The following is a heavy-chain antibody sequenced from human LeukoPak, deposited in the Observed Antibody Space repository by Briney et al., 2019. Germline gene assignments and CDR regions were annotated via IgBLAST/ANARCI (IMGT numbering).Heavy chain of an antibody. CDR3: ASCSGSYSACYYYYMDV. D-gene: IGHD3-10*02. V-gene: IGHV1-18*01. J-gene: IGHJ6*03. CDR1: GYTFTSYG. Sequence: RGASVKVSCKASGYTFTSYGISWVRQAPGQGLEWMGWISAYNGNTNYAQKLQGRVTMTTDTSTSTAYMELSSLRSEDTAVYYCASCSGSYSACYYYYMDVWGKGTTVTVSS. CDR2: ISAYNGNT.